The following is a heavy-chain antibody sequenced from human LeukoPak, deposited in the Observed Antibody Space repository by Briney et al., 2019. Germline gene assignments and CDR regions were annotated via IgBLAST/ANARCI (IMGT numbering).Heavy chain of an antibody. Sequence: ASVKVSCKASGYTFTSYGISWVRQAPGQGLEWMGWISAYNGNTNYAQKLQGRVTMTTGTSTSTAYMELRSLRSDGTAVYYCARSIYCSGGSCYGEFDYWGQGTLVTVSS. CDR1: GYTFTSYG. D-gene: IGHD2-15*01. CDR2: ISAYNGNT. CDR3: ARSIYCSGGSCYGEFDY. V-gene: IGHV1-18*01. J-gene: IGHJ4*02.